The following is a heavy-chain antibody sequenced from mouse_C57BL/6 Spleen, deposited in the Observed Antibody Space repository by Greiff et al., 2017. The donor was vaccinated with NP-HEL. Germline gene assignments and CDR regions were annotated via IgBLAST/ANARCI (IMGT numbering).Heavy chain of an antibody. CDR1: GYTFTSYW. CDR3: ARSPFDGYYVFDY. CDR2: INPSNGGT. V-gene: IGHV1-53*01. Sequence: QVQLQQPGTELVKPGASVKLSCKASGYTFTSYWMHWVKQRPGQGLEWIGNINPSNGGTNYNEKFKSKATLTVDKSSSTAYMQLSSLPSEDSAVYYCARSPFDGYYVFDYWGQGTTLTVSS. J-gene: IGHJ2*01. D-gene: IGHD2-3*01.